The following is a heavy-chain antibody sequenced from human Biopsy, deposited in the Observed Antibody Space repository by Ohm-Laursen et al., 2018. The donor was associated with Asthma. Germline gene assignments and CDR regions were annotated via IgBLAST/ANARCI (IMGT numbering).Heavy chain of an antibody. CDR1: GYTFINYA. D-gene: IGHD3-9*01. J-gene: IGHJ3*01. V-gene: IGHV1-3*01. CDR2: INAANGNT. CDR3: ARTYYDFLTGQVNDAFAL. Sequence: ASVKVSCKASGYTFINYAIHWVRQAPGHSLEWMGWINAANGNTKYSQKFQGRVTITRDTSASTAYMDLRSLRSEDTAMYYCARTYYDFLTGQVNDAFALWGQGTMVTVSS.